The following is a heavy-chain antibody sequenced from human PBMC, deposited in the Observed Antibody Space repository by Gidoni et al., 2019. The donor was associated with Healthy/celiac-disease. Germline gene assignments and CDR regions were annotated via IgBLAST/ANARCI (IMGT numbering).Heavy chain of an antibody. J-gene: IGHJ3*02. D-gene: IGHD3-16*02. CDR1: GFTFSSYA. V-gene: IGHV3-23*01. CDR2: ISGSGGST. Sequence: EAPLLESGGGLVQPGGSLSIPCAASGFTFSSYAMSWVRQAPGKGLEWVSAISGSGGSTYYADSVKGRFTISRDNSKNTLYLQMNSLRAEDTAVYYCAKDPGPIVHDAFDIWGQGTMVTVSS. CDR3: AKDPGPIVHDAFDI.